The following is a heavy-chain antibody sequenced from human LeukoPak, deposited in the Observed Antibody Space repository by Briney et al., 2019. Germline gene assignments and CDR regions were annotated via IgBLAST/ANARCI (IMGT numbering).Heavy chain of an antibody. Sequence: SETLSLTCTVSGGSMRSYYWVWIRQPPGKGLEWIGYIYYSGSTDCNPSLKSRVTISVDTSKNHFSLKLSSVTAADTAVYYCARTSIFGVVRFDPWGQGTLVTVSS. CDR3: ARTSIFGVVRFDP. V-gene: IGHV4-59*08. CDR2: IYYSGST. D-gene: IGHD3-3*02. CDR1: GGSMRSYY. J-gene: IGHJ5*02.